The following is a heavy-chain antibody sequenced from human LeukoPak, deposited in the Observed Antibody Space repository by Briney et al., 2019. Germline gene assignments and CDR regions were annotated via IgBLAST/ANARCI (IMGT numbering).Heavy chain of an antibody. CDR1: GGSISRYY. D-gene: IGHD6-19*01. Sequence: SETLSLTCTVSGGSISRYYWSWIRQPPGKGLEWIGYVYYSGSTNYNPSLKSRVTISVDTSKNQFSLKLSSVTAADTAVYYCVASSGWSGLDAFDIRGQGTMVTVSS. CDR3: VASSGWSGLDAFDI. CDR2: VYYSGST. J-gene: IGHJ3*02. V-gene: IGHV4-59*08.